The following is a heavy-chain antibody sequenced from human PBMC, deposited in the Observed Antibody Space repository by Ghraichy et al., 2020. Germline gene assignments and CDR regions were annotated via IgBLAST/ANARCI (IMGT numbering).Heavy chain of an antibody. V-gene: IGHV3-23*01. CDR2: ISGSGGST. CDR1: GFTFSSYA. D-gene: IGHD3-9*01. CDR3: AKDVGLRYFDWSLPIDY. J-gene: IGHJ4*02. Sequence: GGSLRLSCAASGFTFSSYAMSWVRQAPGKGLEWVSAISGSGGSTYYADSVKGRFTISRDNSKNTLYLQMNSLRAEDTAVYYCAKDVGLRYFDWSLPIDYWGQGTLVTVSS.